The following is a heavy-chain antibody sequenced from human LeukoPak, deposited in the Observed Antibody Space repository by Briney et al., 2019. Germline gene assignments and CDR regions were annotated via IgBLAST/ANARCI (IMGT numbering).Heavy chain of an antibody. Sequence: ASVKVSCKTSGYTFTGYYMHWVRQAPGQGLEWMGWLNPNSGVTVYAQTFQGRVTMTRDTSISTAYMELSNLRSDDTAVYYCARYGGFDYWGQGTLVTVSS. D-gene: IGHD4-23*01. J-gene: IGHJ4*02. CDR1: GYTFTGYY. V-gene: IGHV1-2*02. CDR3: ARYGGFDY. CDR2: LNPNSGVT.